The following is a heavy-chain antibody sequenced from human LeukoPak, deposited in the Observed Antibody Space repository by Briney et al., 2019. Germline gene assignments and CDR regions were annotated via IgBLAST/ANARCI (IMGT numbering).Heavy chain of an antibody. V-gene: IGHV3-20*04. CDR3: ARKGGVAVAEGVFDY. D-gene: IGHD6-19*01. CDR1: GFTFDDYG. Sequence: GGSLRLSCAASGFTFDDYGMSWVRQAPGKGLEWVCGLNWNGGSTGYADAVKGRCTISRDNAKNSMYLQMNSLRAEDTALYYCARKGGVAVAEGVFDYWGQGTLVTVSS. CDR2: LNWNGGST. J-gene: IGHJ4*02.